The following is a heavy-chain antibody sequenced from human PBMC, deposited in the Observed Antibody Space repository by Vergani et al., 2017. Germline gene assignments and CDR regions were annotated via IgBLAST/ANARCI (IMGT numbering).Heavy chain of an antibody. J-gene: IGHJ2*01. CDR2: IYNSGNG. CDR1: GDSIISRSYY. CDR3: ASGKYYSDSTSHFRGRYFDV. Sequence: QMQLQESGPGLVKASETLSLTCTVSGDSIISRSYYWGWIRQPPGKGLEWIGRIYNSGNGASSSSTKSRVTISEDTSKNQFSLRMTSVTAADTAVYYCASGKYYSDSTSHFRGRYFDVWGRGTLVTVPS. V-gene: IGHV4-39*01. D-gene: IGHD3-16*01.